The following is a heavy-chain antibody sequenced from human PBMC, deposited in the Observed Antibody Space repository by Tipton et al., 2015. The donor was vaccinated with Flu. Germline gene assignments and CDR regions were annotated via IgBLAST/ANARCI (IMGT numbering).Heavy chain of an antibody. CDR1: GFTFSSHG. CDR2: ISPSGDIT. J-gene: IGHJ3*02. Sequence: GSLRLSCAASGFTFSSHGMDWVRQAPGKGLEWVSGISPSGDITYYADSVKGRFTVSRDNSKNTVYLQMSSLTAGDTALYHCARDIDWGAFDKWGQGTMVTVSS. V-gene: IGHV3-23*01. D-gene: IGHD3-9*01. CDR3: ARDIDWGAFDK.